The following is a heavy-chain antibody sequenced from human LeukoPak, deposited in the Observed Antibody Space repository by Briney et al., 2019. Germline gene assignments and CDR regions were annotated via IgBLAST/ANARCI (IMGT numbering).Heavy chain of an antibody. Sequence: PSETLSLTCTVSGGSISSSSYYWGWIRQPPGEGLEWIGSIYYSGSTYYNPSLKSRVTISVDTSKNQFSLKLSSVTAADTAVYYCASRFYDSSGYYSFDYWGQGTLVTVSS. J-gene: IGHJ4*02. D-gene: IGHD3-22*01. CDR2: IYYSGST. V-gene: IGHV4-39*01. CDR1: GGSISSSSYY. CDR3: ASRFYDSSGYYSFDY.